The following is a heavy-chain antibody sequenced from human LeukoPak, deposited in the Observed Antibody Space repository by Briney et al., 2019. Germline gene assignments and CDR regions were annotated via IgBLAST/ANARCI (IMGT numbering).Heavy chain of an antibody. J-gene: IGHJ4*02. D-gene: IGHD5-18*01. CDR1: GFIFSTDP. CDR2: ISWNSGSI. CDR3: AKDTRYTAMGYFDY. V-gene: IGHV3-9*01. Sequence: GGSLRLSCVASGFIFSTDPMNWVRQAPGKGLEWVSGISWNSGSIGYADSVKGRFTISRDNAKNSLYLQMNSLRAEDTALYYCAKDTRYTAMGYFDYWGQGTLVTVSS.